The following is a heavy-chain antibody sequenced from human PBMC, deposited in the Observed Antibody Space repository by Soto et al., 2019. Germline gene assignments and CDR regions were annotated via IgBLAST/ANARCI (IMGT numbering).Heavy chain of an antibody. CDR2: ISGYNGNT. Sequence: ASVKVSCKASGYTFSNYGFSWVRQAPGQGLEWMGWISGYNGNTNYAERLQGRVTMTTDTSTSTAYMELRSLRYEDTAVYYCAREGQLGYWGQGTPVTVSS. V-gene: IGHV1-18*01. CDR3: AREGQLGY. J-gene: IGHJ4*02. D-gene: IGHD6-6*01. CDR1: GYTFSNYG.